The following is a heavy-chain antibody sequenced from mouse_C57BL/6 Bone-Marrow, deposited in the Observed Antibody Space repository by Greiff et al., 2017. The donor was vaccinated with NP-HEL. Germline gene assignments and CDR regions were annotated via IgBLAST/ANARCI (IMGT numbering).Heavy chain of an antibody. Sequence: QVQLKQPGTELVKPGASVKLSCKASGYTFTSYWMHWVKQRPGQGLEWIGNINPSNGGTNYNEKFKSKATLTVDKSSSTAYMQLSSLTSEDSAVYYCARELRLRGYYFDYWGQGTTLTVSS. J-gene: IGHJ2*01. CDR2: INPSNGGT. CDR1: GYTFTSYW. CDR3: ARELRLRGYYFDY. D-gene: IGHD3-2*02. V-gene: IGHV1-53*01.